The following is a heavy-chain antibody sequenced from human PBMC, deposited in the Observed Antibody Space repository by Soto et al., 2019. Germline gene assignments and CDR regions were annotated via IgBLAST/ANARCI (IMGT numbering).Heavy chain of an antibody. V-gene: IGHV3-33*01. Sequence: QVQLVESGGGVVQPGRSLRLSCAASGFTFSNYGMHWVRQAPGKGLEWVAVILNDGSNRYHADSVKDRFTISRDNSKNMLYLQMNSLRAEDTGGYYCARDDEYSGNGMDVWGQGTTVTVS. CDR3: ARDDEYSGNGMDV. CDR2: ILNDGSNR. J-gene: IGHJ6*02. D-gene: IGHD3-10*01. CDR1: GFTFSNYG.